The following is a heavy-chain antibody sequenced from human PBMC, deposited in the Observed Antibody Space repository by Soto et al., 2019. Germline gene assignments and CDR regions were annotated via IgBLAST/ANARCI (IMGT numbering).Heavy chain of an antibody. CDR1: GGTFSSYA. CDR2: IIPIFGTA. D-gene: IGHD2-2*01. Sequence: QVQLVQSGAEVKKPGSSVKVSCKASGGTFSSYAISWVRQAPGQGLEWMGGIIPIFGTANYAQKFQGRVTITADESTNTAYMELSSLRSEDTAVYYCARDLRDIVVVPAAGDAFDIWGQGTMVTVSS. J-gene: IGHJ3*02. V-gene: IGHV1-69*01. CDR3: ARDLRDIVVVPAAGDAFDI.